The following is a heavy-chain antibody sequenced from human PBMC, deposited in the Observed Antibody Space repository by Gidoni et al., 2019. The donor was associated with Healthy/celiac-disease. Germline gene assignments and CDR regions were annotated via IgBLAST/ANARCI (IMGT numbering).Heavy chain of an antibody. Sequence: EGQLVESGGDLVQPGGSLSLSCAASGFTFSSYAMNWVRQAPGQGLEWVSAVSGSGTSTYYADSVKGRFTISRDNSKSTLYLQMNSLRAEDTAVYYCAKIYSGYDLGDYWGQGTLVTVSS. CDR1: GFTFSSYA. V-gene: IGHV3-23*04. J-gene: IGHJ4*02. D-gene: IGHD5-12*01. CDR2: VSGSGTST. CDR3: AKIYSGYDLGDY.